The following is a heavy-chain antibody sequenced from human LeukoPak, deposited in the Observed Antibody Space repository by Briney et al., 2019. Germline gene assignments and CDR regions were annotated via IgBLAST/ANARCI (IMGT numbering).Heavy chain of an antibody. J-gene: IGHJ4*02. V-gene: IGHV3-74*01. CDR2: INSDGSST. D-gene: IGHD3-22*01. CDR3: AKVPRMTTNYYDSSGQKQYYFDY. CDR1: GFTFSNFW. Sequence: GGSLRLSCAASGFTFSNFWMHWVRQAPGKGLVWVSRINSDGSSTSYADSVKGRFTISRDNSKNTLYLQMNSLRAEDTAVYYCAKVPRMTTNYYDSSGQKQYYFDYWGQGTLVTVSS.